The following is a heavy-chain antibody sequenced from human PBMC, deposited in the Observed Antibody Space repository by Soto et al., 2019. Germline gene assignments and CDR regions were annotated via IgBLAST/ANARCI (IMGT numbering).Heavy chain of an antibody. CDR3: ARGGEYYDSSGYYPPHYFDY. Sequence: QVQLVQSGAEVKKPGSSVKVSCKASGGTFSSYAISWVRQAPGQGLEWMGGIIPIFGTANYAQKFQGRVTITADKSTSTAYMELSSLRSEDTAVYYCARGGEYYDSSGYYPPHYFDYWGQGTLVTVSS. J-gene: IGHJ4*02. CDR2: IIPIFGTA. CDR1: GGTFSSYA. D-gene: IGHD3-22*01. V-gene: IGHV1-69*06.